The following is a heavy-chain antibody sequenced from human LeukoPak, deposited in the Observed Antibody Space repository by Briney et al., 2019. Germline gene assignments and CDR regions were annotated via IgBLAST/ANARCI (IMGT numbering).Heavy chain of an antibody. D-gene: IGHD3-10*01. CDR1: GFTFSIYE. V-gene: IGHV3-30*04. Sequence: PGGSLRLSCEASGFTFSIYEMNWVRQAPGKGLEWVSIISYDGSDEKFADSVKGRFTISRDNSKNMVFLQMNSLRAEDTAVYYCARDQGATLVRGVTPYLDYWGQGTLVSVSS. CDR2: ISYDGSDE. J-gene: IGHJ4*02. CDR3: ARDQGATLVRGVTPYLDY.